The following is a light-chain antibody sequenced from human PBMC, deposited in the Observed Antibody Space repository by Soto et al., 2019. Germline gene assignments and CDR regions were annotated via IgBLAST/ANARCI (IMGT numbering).Light chain of an antibody. Sequence: EIVLTQSPGTLSLSPRERATLSCRASQSISSRNLAWYQQKPGQAPRLLIYGTSSRATGIPDRFSGSGSVTDFTLTINRLEPEDFAVYYCQQYSDFPYTFGPGTKLEVK. V-gene: IGKV3-20*01. CDR2: GTS. CDR3: QQYSDFPYT. CDR1: QSISSRN. J-gene: IGKJ2*01.